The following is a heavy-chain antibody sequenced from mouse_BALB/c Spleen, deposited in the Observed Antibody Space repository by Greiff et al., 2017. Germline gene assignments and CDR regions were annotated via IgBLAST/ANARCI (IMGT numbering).Heavy chain of an antibody. CDR2: IWSGGST. V-gene: IGHV2-2*02. D-gene: IGHD2-1*01. Sequence: VKLVESGPGLVQPSQSLSITCTVSGFSLTSYGVHWVRQSPGKGLEWLGVIWSGGSTDYNAAFISRLSISKDNSKSQVFFKMNSLQANDTAIYYCATYGNLDYWGQGTTLTVSS. CDR3: ATYGNLDY. CDR1: GFSLTSYG. J-gene: IGHJ2*01.